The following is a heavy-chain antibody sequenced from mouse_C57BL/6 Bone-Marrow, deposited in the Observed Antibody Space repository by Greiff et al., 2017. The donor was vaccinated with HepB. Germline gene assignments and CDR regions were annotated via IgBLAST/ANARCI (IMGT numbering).Heavy chain of an antibody. CDR2: INPYNGGT. CDR3: ARWAKGYYAMDY. CDR1: GYTFTDYY. J-gene: IGHJ4*01. Sequence: VHVKQSGPVLVKPGASVKMSCKASGYTFTDYYMNWVKQSHGKSLEWIGVINPYNGGTSYNQKFKGKATLTVDKSSSTAYMELNSLTSEDSAVYYCARWAKGYYAMDYWGQGTSVTVSS. V-gene: IGHV1-19*01.